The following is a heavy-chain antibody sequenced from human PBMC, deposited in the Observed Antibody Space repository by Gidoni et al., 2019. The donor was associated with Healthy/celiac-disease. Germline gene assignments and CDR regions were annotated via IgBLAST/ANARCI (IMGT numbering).Heavy chain of an antibody. CDR1: GGSISRGGYY. Sequence: QVQLQESGPGLVKPSQTLSLTCTVSGGSISRGGYYWSWIRQPPGKGLEWIGYIYYSGSTYYNPSRKSRVTISVDTSKNQFSLKLSSVTAADTAVYYCARAVTDSTATGVFDYWGQGTLVTVSS. D-gene: IGHD2-2*01. V-gene: IGHV4-31*03. CDR2: IYYSGST. CDR3: ARAVTDSTATGVFDY. J-gene: IGHJ4*02.